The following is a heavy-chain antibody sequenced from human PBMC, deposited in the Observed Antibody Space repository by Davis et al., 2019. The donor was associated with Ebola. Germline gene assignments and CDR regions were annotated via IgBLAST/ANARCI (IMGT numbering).Heavy chain of an antibody. D-gene: IGHD3-22*01. CDR1: GFTFSSYA. V-gene: IGHV3-23*01. CDR3: ARFSYYDSSGYPTSFDI. CDR2: ISGSGGST. Sequence: PGGSLSLSCAASGFTFSSYAMSWVRQAPGKGLEWVSAISGSGGSTYYADSVKGRFTISRDNSKNTLYLQMNSLRAEDTAVYYCARFSYYDSSGYPTSFDIWGQGTMVTVSS. J-gene: IGHJ3*02.